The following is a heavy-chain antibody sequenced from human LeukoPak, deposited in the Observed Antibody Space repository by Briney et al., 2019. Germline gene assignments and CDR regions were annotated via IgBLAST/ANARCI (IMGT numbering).Heavy chain of an antibody. CDR2: IYTSGST. Sequence: SETLSLTCSVSGGSISGYYWSWIRQPPGKGLEWIGYIYTSGSTNYNPSLKSRVTISVDTSKNQFSLKLSSVTAADTAVYYCAGDSSSSEYGWFDPWGQGTLVTVSS. J-gene: IGHJ5*02. V-gene: IGHV4-4*09. CDR3: AGDSSSSEYGWFDP. D-gene: IGHD6-6*01. CDR1: GGSISGYY.